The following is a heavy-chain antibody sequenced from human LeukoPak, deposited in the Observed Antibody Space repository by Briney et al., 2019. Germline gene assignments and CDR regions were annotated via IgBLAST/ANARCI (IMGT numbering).Heavy chain of an antibody. CDR2: ISSNGGST. V-gene: IGHV3-64*01. CDR1: GFTFSSYA. J-gene: IGHJ4*02. CDR3: ARNTSGWYDFDY. D-gene: IGHD6-19*01. Sequence: PGGSLRLSCAASGFTFSSYAMHWVRQAPGKGLESVSAISSNGGSTYYANSVKGRFTISRDNSKNTLYFQMGSLRAEDMAVYYCARNTSGWYDFDYWGQGTLVTVSS.